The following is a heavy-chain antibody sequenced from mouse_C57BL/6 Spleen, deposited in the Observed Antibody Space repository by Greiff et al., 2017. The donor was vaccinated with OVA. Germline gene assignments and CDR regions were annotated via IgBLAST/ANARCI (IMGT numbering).Heavy chain of an antibody. CDR1: GYTFTSYW. Sequence: QVQLQQPGAELVKPGASVKMSCKASGYTFTSYWITWVKQRPGQGLEWMGDIYPGSGSTNYNEKFKSKATLTVDTSSSTAYMQLSSLTSEDSAVYYCARGDDYDGTFYAMDYWGQGTSVTVSS. V-gene: IGHV1-55*01. CDR3: ARGDDYDGTFYAMDY. J-gene: IGHJ4*01. CDR2: IYPGSGST. D-gene: IGHD2-4*01.